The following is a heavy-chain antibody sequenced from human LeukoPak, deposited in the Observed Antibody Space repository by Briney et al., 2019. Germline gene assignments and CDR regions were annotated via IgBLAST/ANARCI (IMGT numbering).Heavy chain of an antibody. CDR3: ARRSSGYDYAWFDP. Sequence: SETLSLTCTVSGGSITPYYWSWIRQPPGKGLEWIGYIYYSGSTNCNPSLKSRVTISVDTSKNHFSLKLNSVTAADTAVYYCARRSSGYDYAWFDPWGQGTLVTVSS. J-gene: IGHJ5*02. V-gene: IGHV4-59*08. CDR1: GGSITPYY. CDR2: IYYSGST. D-gene: IGHD4-17*01.